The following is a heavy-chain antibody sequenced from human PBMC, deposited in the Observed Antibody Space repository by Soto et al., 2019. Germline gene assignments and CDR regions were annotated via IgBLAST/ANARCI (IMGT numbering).Heavy chain of an antibody. CDR1: AASASSNPAT. Sequence: VQLQQSGPGLVKPSQPLSLTCAISAASASSNPATWDWIRQSPSRRLEWPGRTYYRSKWYYDYALGVKSPITINAETSNNRLSLQLTAVTADGTAVYDCVRLIGNSGLDSWGQGTLVTVSS. CDR2: TYYRSKWYY. V-gene: IGHV6-1*01. CDR3: VRLIGNSGLDS. D-gene: IGHD3-16*01. J-gene: IGHJ5*01.